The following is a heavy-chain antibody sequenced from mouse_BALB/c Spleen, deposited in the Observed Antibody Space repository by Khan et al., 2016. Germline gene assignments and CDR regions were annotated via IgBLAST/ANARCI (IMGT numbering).Heavy chain of an antibody. CDR2: ISYSGST. V-gene: IGHV3-2*02. CDR3: ASTPTAYYAMDY. Sequence: EVQLVESGPGLVKPSQSLSLTCTVTGYSITSDYAWNWFRQFPGNKLEWMGYISYSGSTRYYPSLKSRISITRDTSRNQFFLQLNSVTTEDTATYYCASTPTAYYAMDYWGQGTSVTVSS. J-gene: IGHJ4*01. CDR1: GYSITSDYA. D-gene: IGHD1-2*01.